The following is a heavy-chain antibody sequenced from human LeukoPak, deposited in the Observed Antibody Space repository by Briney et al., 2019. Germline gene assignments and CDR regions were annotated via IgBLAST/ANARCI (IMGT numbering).Heavy chain of an antibody. CDR2: IGSSSTTI. D-gene: IGHD6-25*01. V-gene: IGHV3-48*01. CDR1: GFTFSSYA. J-gene: IGHJ6*03. CDR3: ARFAAGGSYYYYMDV. Sequence: GGSLRLSCAASGFTFSSYAMHWVRQAPGKGLEWVSNIGSSSTTIYYADSVKGRFTISRDNSKNSLYLQMNSLRADDTAVYYCARFAAGGSYYYYMDVWGKGTTVTVSS.